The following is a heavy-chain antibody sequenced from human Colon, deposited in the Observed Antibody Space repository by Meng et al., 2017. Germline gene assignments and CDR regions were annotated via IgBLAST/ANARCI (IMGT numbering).Heavy chain of an antibody. CDR3: APMPPPRCNGDGCYLP. D-gene: IGHD2-15*01. Sequence: QEQLVQSGAEVKKPGASVKGSCKTSKYIFTGYYIYWVRQAPGQGLEWIGRMNPNSGATNSAQQFQGRVTMTRDRAINTAYMELNSLTLDDTAVYFCAPMPPPRCNGDGCYLPWGQRTLVTVSS. CDR1: KYIFTGYY. CDR2: MNPNSGAT. V-gene: IGHV1-2*06. J-gene: IGHJ5*02.